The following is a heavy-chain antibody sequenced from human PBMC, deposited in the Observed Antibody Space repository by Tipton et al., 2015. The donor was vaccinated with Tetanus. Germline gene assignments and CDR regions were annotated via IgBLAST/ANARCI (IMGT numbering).Heavy chain of an antibody. D-gene: IGHD6-19*01. Sequence: GSLRLSCVASGFIVSSHYMSWVRQAPGKGLEWVSVMYSGGDTYYVDSVKGRFSISRDNAKNTLYLQMNSLRVEDTAVYYCVRDGGSSGWLPYWGQGPLVTVSS. V-gene: IGHV3-53*01. J-gene: IGHJ4*02. CDR3: VRDGGSSGWLPY. CDR1: GFIVSSHY. CDR2: MYSGGDT.